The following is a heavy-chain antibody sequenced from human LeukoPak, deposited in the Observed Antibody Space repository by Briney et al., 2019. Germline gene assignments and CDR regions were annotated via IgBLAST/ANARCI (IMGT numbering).Heavy chain of an antibody. CDR3: ARTQYYYDSSPTYYFDY. V-gene: IGHV3-53*01. J-gene: IGHJ4*02. CDR1: GFTVSSNY. D-gene: IGHD3-22*01. CDR2: IYSGGST. Sequence: GGSLRLSCAASGFTVSSNYMSWVRQAPGKGLEWVSVIYSGGSTYYADSVKGRFTISRDNSKNTLYLQMNSLRAEDTAVYYCARTQYYYDSSPTYYFDYWGQGTLVTVSS.